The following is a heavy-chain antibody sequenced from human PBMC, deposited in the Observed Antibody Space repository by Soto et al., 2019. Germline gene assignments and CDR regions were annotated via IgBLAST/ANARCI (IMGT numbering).Heavy chain of an antibody. Sequence: SETLSLTCAVSGGSISSGGYSWSWIRQPPGKGLEWIGYIYHSGSTYYNPSLKSRVTISVDRSKNQFSLKLSSVTAADTAVYYCAGRQTTVTNYYYYGMDVWGQGTTVTVSS. V-gene: IGHV4-30-2*01. CDR2: IYHSGST. D-gene: IGHD4-17*01. CDR1: GGSISSGGYS. CDR3: AGRQTTVTNYYYYGMDV. J-gene: IGHJ6*02.